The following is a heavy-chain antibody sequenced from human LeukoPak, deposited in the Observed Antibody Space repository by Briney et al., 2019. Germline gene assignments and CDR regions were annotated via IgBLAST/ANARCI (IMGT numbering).Heavy chain of an antibody. CDR1: GFTFSSYG. CDR3: ARDYGGSSPFDY. J-gene: IGHJ4*02. D-gene: IGHD4-23*01. CDR2: ISGSGGST. V-gene: IGHV3-23*01. Sequence: PGGSLRLSCAASGFTFSSYGMSWVRQAPGKGLEWVSAISGSGGSTHYADSVKGRFTISRDNAKNSLYLHMNSLRAEDTAVYYCARDYGGSSPFDYWGQGTLVTVSS.